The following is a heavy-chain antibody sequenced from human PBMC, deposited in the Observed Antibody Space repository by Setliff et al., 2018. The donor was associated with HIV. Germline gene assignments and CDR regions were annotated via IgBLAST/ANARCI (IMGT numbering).Heavy chain of an antibody. CDR2: RSTTGST. J-gene: IGHJ4*02. D-gene: IGHD3-9*01. V-gene: IGHV4-4*09. CDR1: GGSISSYF. CDR3: AKTIGRYFDIFDN. Sequence: TLSLTCTVSGGSISSYFWSWIRQSPGKGLEWIGFRSTTGSTNYNPSLRSRVTISVDTSKNQFSLRLTSVTAADTAVYYCAKTIGRYFDIFDNWGQGTLVTVSS.